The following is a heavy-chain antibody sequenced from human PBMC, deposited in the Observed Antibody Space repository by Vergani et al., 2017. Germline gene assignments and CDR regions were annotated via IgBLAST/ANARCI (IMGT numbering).Heavy chain of an antibody. D-gene: IGHD2-2*01. Sequence: QVQLVQSGAEVKKPGASVKVSCKASGYTFTDYFMHWVRQAPGQGLEWMGWINPNSGGKNYAQKFQGRVTMTRDTSISKAYMELSNLRSDGTAVYYCACVGTSSSRDYFDYWGQGTLVTVSS. J-gene: IGHJ4*02. CDR3: ACVGTSSSRDYFDY. CDR1: GYTFTDYF. CDR2: INPNSGGK. V-gene: IGHV1-2*02.